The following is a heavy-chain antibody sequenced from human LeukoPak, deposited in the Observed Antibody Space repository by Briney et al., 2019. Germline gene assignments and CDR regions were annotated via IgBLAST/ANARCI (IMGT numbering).Heavy chain of an antibody. J-gene: IGHJ3*02. V-gene: IGHV4-59*01. CDR2: IYYSGST. CDR3: ARDTGRITIFGVVIASGAFDI. Sequence: SETLFLTCTVSGGSISSYFWSWIRQPPGKGLEWIGYIYYSGSTNYNPSLQSRVTISVDTSKNQFSLKLSSVTAADTAVYYCARDTGRITIFGVVIASGAFDIWGQGTMVTVSS. CDR1: GGSISSYF. D-gene: IGHD3-3*01.